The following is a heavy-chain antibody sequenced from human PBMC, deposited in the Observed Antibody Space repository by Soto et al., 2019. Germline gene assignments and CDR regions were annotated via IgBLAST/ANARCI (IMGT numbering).Heavy chain of an antibody. CDR3: ARGLRRQLLNWFDP. CDR2: IYYIGST. CDR1: GGSISSYY. D-gene: IGHD2-2*01. J-gene: IGHJ5*02. V-gene: IGHV4-59*01. Sequence: SETLSLTCTVSGGSISSYYWSWIRQPPGKGLEWIGYIYYIGSTNYNPSLKSRVTISVDTSKNQFSLKLSSVTAADTAVYYCARGLRRQLLNWFDPWGQGTLGTVSS.